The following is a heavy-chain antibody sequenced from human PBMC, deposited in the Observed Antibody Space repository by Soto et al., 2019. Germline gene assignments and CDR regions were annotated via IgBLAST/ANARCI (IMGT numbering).Heavy chain of an antibody. CDR2: TYYRSKWYN. Sequence: SQTLSLTCAISGDSVSSNSAAWNWIRQSPSRGLEWLGRTYYRSKWYNDYAVSVKSRITINPDTSKNQFSLQLNSATPEDTAVYYCARDNPTYCGGDCYTDAFDIWGQGTMVTVSS. D-gene: IGHD2-21*02. CDR1: GDSVSSNSAA. CDR3: ARDNPTYCGGDCYTDAFDI. J-gene: IGHJ3*02. V-gene: IGHV6-1*01.